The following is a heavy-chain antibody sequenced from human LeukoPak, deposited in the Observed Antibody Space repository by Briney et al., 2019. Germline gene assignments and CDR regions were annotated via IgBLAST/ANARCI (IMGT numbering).Heavy chain of an antibody. Sequence: PSETLSLTCTVSGGSISSYYWSWIRQPPGKGLEWIGYIYYSGSTNYNPSLKSRVTISVDTSKNLFSLKLISVTAADTAVYYCAREGIAAAGTIGSSWFDPWGQGTLVTVSS. CDR3: AREGIAAAGTIGSSWFDP. CDR1: GGSISSYY. V-gene: IGHV4-59*01. CDR2: IYYSGST. J-gene: IGHJ5*02. D-gene: IGHD6-13*01.